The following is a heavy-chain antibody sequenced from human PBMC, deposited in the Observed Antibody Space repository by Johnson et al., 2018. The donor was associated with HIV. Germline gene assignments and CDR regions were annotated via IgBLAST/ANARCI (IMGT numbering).Heavy chain of an antibody. J-gene: IGHJ3*02. CDR3: AKCIWGSSLIDAFDI. CDR2: ISGSGDTI. CDR1: GFTFSDHY. D-gene: IGHD6-13*01. V-gene: IGHV3-11*04. Sequence: QVQLVESGGGVVQSGRSLRLSCAASGFTFSDHYMSWIRQAPEKGLEGVSYISGSGDTIYYADSVKGRFTISRDNSKNTLYLQMNSLRADDTAVYYCAKCIWGSSLIDAFDIWGQGTMVRVSS.